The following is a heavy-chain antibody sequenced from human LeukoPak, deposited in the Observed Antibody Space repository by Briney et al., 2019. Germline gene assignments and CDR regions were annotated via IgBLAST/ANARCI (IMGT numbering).Heavy chain of an antibody. CDR2: LISSGAST. Sequence: GGTLRLSCAASGFIFTHYGMNWVRQAPGKGLEWVAGLISSGASTYYADSVKGRFTVSRDNSRKMVYLQINSLTAEDTAIYYCGRDSRWAQPDYWGQGTLVTVSS. CDR1: GFIFTHYG. V-gene: IGHV3-23*01. D-gene: IGHD5-24*01. CDR3: GRDSRWAQPDY. J-gene: IGHJ4*02.